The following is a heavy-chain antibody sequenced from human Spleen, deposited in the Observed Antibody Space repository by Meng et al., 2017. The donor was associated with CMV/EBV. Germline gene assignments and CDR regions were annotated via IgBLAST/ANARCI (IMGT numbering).Heavy chain of an antibody. CDR2: IYSGNTNR. CDR3: AKHRSGGMDV. Sequence: GESLKISCAASGFTFSSYAMSWVRQAPGKGLEWVSAIYSGNTNRYYADSVKGRFSISRDDSKNTLYLQMNSLGAEDTAVYYCAKHRSGGMDVWGQGTTVTVS. CDR1: GFTFSSYA. J-gene: IGHJ6*02. V-gene: IGHV3-23*03.